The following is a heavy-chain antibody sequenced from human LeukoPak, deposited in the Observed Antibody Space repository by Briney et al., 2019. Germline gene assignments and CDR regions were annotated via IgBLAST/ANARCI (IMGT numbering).Heavy chain of an antibody. CDR1: GFTFSNYA. CDR3: ATSFGPVIAAAGTGAD. J-gene: IGHJ4*01. V-gene: IGHV3-23*01. CDR2: ISGSGVNT. D-gene: IGHD6-13*01. Sequence: TGGSLRLSCAASGFTFSNYAMNWVRQAPGRGLEWVSVISGSGVNTYYADSVKGRFTISRDNSRNTLYLQMSSLRAEDTAVYYCATSFGPVIAAAGTGADWGHGTLVTVSS.